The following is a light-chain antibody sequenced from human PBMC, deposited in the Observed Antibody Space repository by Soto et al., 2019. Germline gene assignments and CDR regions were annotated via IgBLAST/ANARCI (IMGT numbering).Light chain of an antibody. J-gene: IGLJ3*02. CDR3: SSYAASNNFYFV. V-gene: IGLV2-8*01. Sequence: QSVLAQAPSASGSPGQSVTISCTGTSSDVVGYNYVSWYQQYPGRAPKLMIYEVTKRPSGVPDRFSGSKSGNTASLTVSGLQAEDEADYYCSSYAASNNFYFVFGGGTKVTVL. CDR1: SSDVVGYNY. CDR2: EVT.